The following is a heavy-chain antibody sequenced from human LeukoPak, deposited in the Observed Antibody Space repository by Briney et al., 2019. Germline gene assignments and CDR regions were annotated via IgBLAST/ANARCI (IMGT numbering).Heavy chain of an antibody. CDR1: GFTFSSYA. D-gene: IGHD3-3*01. V-gene: IGHV3-64*01. CDR2: ISSNGGST. Sequence: GGSLRLSCAASGFTFSSYAMHWVRKAPGKGLEYVSAISSNGGSTYYANSVKGRFTISRDNSKNTLYLQMGSLRAEDMAVYYCARGYDFWSGYPTFDPWGQGTLVTVSS. CDR3: ARGYDFWSGYPTFDP. J-gene: IGHJ5*02.